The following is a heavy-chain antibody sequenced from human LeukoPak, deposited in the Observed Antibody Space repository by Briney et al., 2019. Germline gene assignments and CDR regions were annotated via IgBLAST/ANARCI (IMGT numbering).Heavy chain of an antibody. V-gene: IGHV3-11*04. J-gene: IGHJ4*02. Sequence: PGGSLRLSCAASGFTFSDYYMSWIRQAPGKGLEWVSYISSSGSTIYYADSVKGRFTISRDNAKNSLYLQMNSLRAEDTAVYYCASAMIVVVNPPPDDYWGQGTLVTVSS. CDR2: ISSSGSTI. CDR3: ASAMIVVVNPPPDDY. D-gene: IGHD3-22*01. CDR1: GFTFSDYY.